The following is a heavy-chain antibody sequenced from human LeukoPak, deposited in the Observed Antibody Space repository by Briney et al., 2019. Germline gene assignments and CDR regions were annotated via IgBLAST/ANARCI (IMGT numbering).Heavy chain of an antibody. V-gene: IGHV4-34*01. J-gene: IGHJ5*02. D-gene: IGHD3-10*01. Sequence: SETLSVTCAVYGGSFSGYYWSWIRQPPGKGLEWIGEINHSGSTNYNPSLKSRVTISVDTSKNQFSLKLSSVTAADTAVYYCARRDEFDEWFDPWGQGTLVTVSS. CDR2: INHSGST. CDR3: ARRDEFDEWFDP. CDR1: GGSFSGYY.